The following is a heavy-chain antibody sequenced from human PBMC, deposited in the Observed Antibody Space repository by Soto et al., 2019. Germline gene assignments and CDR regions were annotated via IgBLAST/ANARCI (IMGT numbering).Heavy chain of an antibody. CDR2: MNPNTGNS. Sequence: ASVKVSCKASGYTFTSYDIYWVRQATGQGLEWMGWMNPNTGNSGYAQKFQGRVTMTSDTSISTAHMGLSSLRSEDTAVYYCARRAETNGWNGSDADKYYFDFWGQGTLVTVSS. V-gene: IGHV1-8*01. CDR1: GYTFTSYD. CDR3: ARRAETNGWNGSDADKYYFDF. J-gene: IGHJ4*02. D-gene: IGHD1-1*01.